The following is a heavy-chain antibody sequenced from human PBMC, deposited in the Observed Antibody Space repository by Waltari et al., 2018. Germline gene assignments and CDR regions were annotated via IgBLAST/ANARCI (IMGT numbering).Heavy chain of an antibody. CDR2: IYHSGST. D-gene: IGHD6-13*01. J-gene: IGHJ4*02. Sequence: VRLDQWGTELVEPWENLSLTCAVYEGSFSAFFWSWVRQAPGKGLEWIGSIYHSGSTYYNPSLKSRVTISVDTSKNQFALKLSSVTAADTAVYYCARLSGYSISWDFDYWGQGTLVTVSS. V-gene: IGHV4-34*01. CDR1: EGSFSAFF. CDR3: ARLSGYSISWDFDY.